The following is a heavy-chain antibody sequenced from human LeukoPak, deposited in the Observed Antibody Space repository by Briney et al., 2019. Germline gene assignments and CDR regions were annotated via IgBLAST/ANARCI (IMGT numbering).Heavy chain of an antibody. CDR2: IYSGCST. D-gene: IGHD3-9*01. CDR3: ARDHYDILTGYLYYYYYYMDV. CDR1: GFTVSSND. J-gene: IGHJ6*03. V-gene: IGHV3-53*01. Sequence: PGGSLRLSCSDSGFTVSSNDMSWVRQVPGKRLEWVSIIYSGCSTYYADSVKGRFNIYRDKSRNSLFLQMNSLRADDTAVYYCARDHYDILTGYLYYYYYYMDVWGKGTTVTISS.